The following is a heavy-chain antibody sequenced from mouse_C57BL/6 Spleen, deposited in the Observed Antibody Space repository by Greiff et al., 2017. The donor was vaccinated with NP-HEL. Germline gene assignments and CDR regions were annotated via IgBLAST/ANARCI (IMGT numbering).Heavy chain of an antibody. V-gene: IGHV1-53*01. D-gene: IGHD1-1*02. Sequence: QVQLQQPGTELVKPGASVKLSCKASGYTFTSYWMHWVKQRPGQGLEWIGNINPSNGGTNYNEKFKSKATLTVAKSSSTAYLQLSSLTSADSAVLYGAKGPDFNGGSHEYFAVGGTGTTVTVSA. CDR2: INPSNGGT. CDR1: GYTFTSYW. J-gene: IGHJ1*03. CDR3: AKGPDFNGGSHEYFAV.